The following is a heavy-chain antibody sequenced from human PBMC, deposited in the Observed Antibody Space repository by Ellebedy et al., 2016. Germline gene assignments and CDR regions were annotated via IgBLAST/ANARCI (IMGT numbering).Heavy chain of an antibody. CDR1: GGTFTSYF. CDR3: AAPSSSIAVAGFDY. CDR2: INPSGGNT. Sequence: ASVKVSCKASGGTFTSYFMHWVRQAPGQGLEWMGIINPSGGNTNYAQKFQERVTITRDMSTSTAYMKLSSLRSEDTTVYYCAAPSSSIAVAGFDYWGQGTLVTVSS. D-gene: IGHD6-19*01. J-gene: IGHJ4*02. V-gene: IGHV1-46*01.